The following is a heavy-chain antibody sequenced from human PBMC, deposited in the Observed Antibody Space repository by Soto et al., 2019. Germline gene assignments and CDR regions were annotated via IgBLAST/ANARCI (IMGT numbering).Heavy chain of an antibody. D-gene: IGHD5-18*01. V-gene: IGHV3-33*08. CDR2: IWYDGSNK. J-gene: IGHJ4*02. Sequence: PGVSLRLSCGVSGFPFAPSTMSWVRQAPGKGLEWVAVIWYDGSNKYYADSVKGRFTISRDNSKNTLYLQMNSLRAEDTAVYYCARHFGDPAPFLEYWGQGTLVKVSS. CDR1: GFPFAPST. CDR3: ARHFGDPAPFLEY.